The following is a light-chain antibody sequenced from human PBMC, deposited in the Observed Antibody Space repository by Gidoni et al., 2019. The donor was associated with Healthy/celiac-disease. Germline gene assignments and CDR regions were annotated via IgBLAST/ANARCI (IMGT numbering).Light chain of an antibody. J-gene: IGLJ2*01. V-gene: IGLV3-19*01. CDR1: SLRSYY. CDR3: NSRDSSGNHPVV. Sequence: SSELTQDPAVSVALGQTVRITCQGDSLRSYYASWYQQKPGQAPVLVIYGKNNRPSGIPDRFSGSSSGNTASLTITGAQAEDEADYYCNSRDSSGNHPVVSGGGTKLTVL. CDR2: GKN.